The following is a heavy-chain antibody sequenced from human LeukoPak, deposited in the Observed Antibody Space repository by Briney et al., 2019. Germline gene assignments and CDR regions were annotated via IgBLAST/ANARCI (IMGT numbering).Heavy chain of an antibody. J-gene: IGHJ4*02. Sequence: GGSLRLSCAASGFTFSSYAMHWVRQAPGKGLEWVAVISYDGSNKYYAGSVKGRFTISRDNSKNTLYLQMNSLRAEDTAVYYCARGSIAVANYWGQGTLVTVSS. CDR2: ISYDGSNK. CDR1: GFTFSSYA. CDR3: ARGSIAVANY. D-gene: IGHD6-19*01. V-gene: IGHV3-30-3*01.